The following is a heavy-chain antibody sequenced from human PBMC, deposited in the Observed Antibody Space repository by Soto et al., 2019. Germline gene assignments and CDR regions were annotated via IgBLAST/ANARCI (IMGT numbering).Heavy chain of an antibody. CDR2: MNPNSGNT. Sequence: ASVKVSCKASGYTFTSYDINWVRQATGQGLEWMGWMNPNSGNTGYAQKFQGRVTMTRNTSISTAYMELSSLRSEDTAVYYCARPGCSGGSCYGGFYYYYGMDVWGQGTTVTVSS. D-gene: IGHD2-15*01. CDR1: GYTFTSYD. J-gene: IGHJ6*02. CDR3: ARPGCSGGSCYGGFYYYYGMDV. V-gene: IGHV1-8*01.